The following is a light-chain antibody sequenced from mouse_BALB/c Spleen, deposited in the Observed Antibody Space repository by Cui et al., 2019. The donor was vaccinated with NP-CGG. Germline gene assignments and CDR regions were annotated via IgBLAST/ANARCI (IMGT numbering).Light chain of an antibody. CDR2: GTN. J-gene: IGLJ1*01. Sequence: HAVLSQESALTTSPGVTVTLTCRSNTGAVTTSNYANWVQEKPDHLFTGLIGGTNNRAPGVPARFSGSLIGDKAALTITGAQTEDEAIYFCALWYSNHWVFGGGTKLTVL. CDR1: TGAVTTSNY. V-gene: IGLV1*01. CDR3: ALWYSNHWV.